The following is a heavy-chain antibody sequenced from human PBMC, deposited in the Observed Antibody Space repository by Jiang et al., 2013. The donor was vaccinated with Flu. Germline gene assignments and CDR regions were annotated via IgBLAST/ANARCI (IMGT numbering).Heavy chain of an antibody. CDR2: IYYSGST. V-gene: IGHV4-39*01. D-gene: IGHD6-13*01. J-gene: IGHJ6*03. Sequence: KPSETLSLTCTVSGGSISSSSYYWGWIRQPPGKGLEWIGSIYYSGSTYYNPSLKSRVTISVDTSKNQFSLKLSSVTAADTAVYYCARQLTGSWKPYYYYYYMDVWGKGTTVTVSS. CDR3: ARQLTGSWKPYYYYYYMDV. CDR1: GGSISSSSYY.